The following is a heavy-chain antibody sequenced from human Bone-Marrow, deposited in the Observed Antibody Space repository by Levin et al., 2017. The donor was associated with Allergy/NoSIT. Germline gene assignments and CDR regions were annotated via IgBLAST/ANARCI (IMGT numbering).Heavy chain of an antibody. J-gene: IGHJ3*02. CDR1: GFIFSSSA. CDR2: ISGSDDST. D-gene: IGHD3/OR15-3a*01. CDR3: AKVRRGLDAFDI. Sequence: GESLKISCAASGFIFSSSAMSWVRQAPGKGLEWVSSISGSDDSTYYTDSVKGRLTISRDNSKNTIYLQMNSLRAADTAVYYCAKVRRGLDAFDIWGQGTMVTVSS. V-gene: IGHV3-23*01.